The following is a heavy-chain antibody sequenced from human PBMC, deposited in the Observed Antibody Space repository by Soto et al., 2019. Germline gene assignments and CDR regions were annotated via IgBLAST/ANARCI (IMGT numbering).Heavy chain of an antibody. CDR2: IYSGGSI. CDR1: GGSISNVNDC. CDR3: ASGPSGDIVDY. Sequence: QVQLQESGPGLVKPSQTLSLTCIVSGGSISNVNDCWSWIRQRPDKGLEWIGHIYSGGSIYNNPSLTSRVTILVDTTKNQFSLQLSSVSAADTAAYYCASGPSGDIVDYWGQGTLVSVSS. J-gene: IGHJ4*02. V-gene: IGHV4-30-4*01. D-gene: IGHD7-27*01.